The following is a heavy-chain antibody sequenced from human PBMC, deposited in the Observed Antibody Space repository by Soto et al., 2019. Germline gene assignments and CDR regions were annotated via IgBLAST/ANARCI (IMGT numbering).Heavy chain of an antibody. CDR2: VSGSRGST. CDR1: GFTFSTYA. D-gene: IGHD3-22*01. CDR3: AKDGNGSSGDVYYFDY. Sequence: QPAGSLGLCCAASGFTFSTYAMSLVRHAPGKGLEWVSAVSGSRGSTYYADSVKGRFTISRDNSKKTLFLQMNSLRAEDTAIYYCAKDGNGSSGDVYYFDYWGQGIPVTVSS. J-gene: IGHJ4*02. V-gene: IGHV3-23*01.